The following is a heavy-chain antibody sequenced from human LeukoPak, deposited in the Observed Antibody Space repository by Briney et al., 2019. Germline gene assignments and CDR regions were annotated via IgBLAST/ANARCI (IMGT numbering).Heavy chain of an antibody. CDR3: ARRNPLVVPAAIRYFQH. Sequence: ASVKVSCKASGYTFTSYAMHWVRQAPGQRLEWMGWINAGNGNTKYSQKFQGRVTITRDTSASTAYMELSSLRSEDTAVYYCARRNPLVVPAAIRYFQHWGQGTLVTVSS. CDR2: INAGNGNT. D-gene: IGHD2-2*02. V-gene: IGHV1-3*01. CDR1: GYTFTSYA. J-gene: IGHJ1*01.